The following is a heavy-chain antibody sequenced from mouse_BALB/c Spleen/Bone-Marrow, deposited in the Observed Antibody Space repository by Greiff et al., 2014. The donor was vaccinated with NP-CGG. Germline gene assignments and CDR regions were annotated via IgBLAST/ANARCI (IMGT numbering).Heavy chain of an antibody. Sequence: EVQLQQSGPELVKPGASVKISCKASGYSFTGYYMHWVKQSHVKSLEWIGRINPNNGATSYNQNFKDKASLTVDKSSSTAYMELHSLTSEDSAVYYCARYYYGSSNFDYRGQGTIFTVSS. CDR3: ARYYYGSSNFDY. V-gene: IGHV1-26*01. CDR2: INPNNGAT. D-gene: IGHD1-1*01. CDR1: GYSFTGYY. J-gene: IGHJ2*01.